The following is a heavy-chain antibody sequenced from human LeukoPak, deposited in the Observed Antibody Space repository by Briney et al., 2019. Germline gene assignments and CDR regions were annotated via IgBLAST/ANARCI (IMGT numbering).Heavy chain of an antibody. CDR3: ARRLYHYYDILTGYPNDALDI. CDR1: GYTFTSYD. V-gene: IGHV1-8*02. J-gene: IGHJ3*02. D-gene: IGHD3-9*01. CDR2: MNPNSGNT. Sequence: ASVKVSCKASGYTFTSYDINWVRQATGQGLEWMGWMNPNSGNTGYAQKFQGRVTMTRNTSISTAYMELSSLRSEDTAVYYCARRLYHYYDILTGYPNDALDIWGQGTMVTVSS.